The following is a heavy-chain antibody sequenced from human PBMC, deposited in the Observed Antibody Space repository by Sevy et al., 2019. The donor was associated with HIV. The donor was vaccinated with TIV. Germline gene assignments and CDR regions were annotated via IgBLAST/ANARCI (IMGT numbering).Heavy chain of an antibody. D-gene: IGHD3-3*01. J-gene: IGHJ6*02. CDR2: INSKSGAT. Sequence: ASVKVSCKASGYTFSDSGYYVHWVRQAPGQGLEWMGWINSKSGATNYAQKFQGRVTMTRDTSVSTAIMELTRLTSDDTAVYYCARESYDFWTGPVDYDYGMDVWGQGTTVTVSS. CDR1: GYTFSDSGYY. CDR3: ARESYDFWTGPVDYDYGMDV. V-gene: IGHV1-2*02.